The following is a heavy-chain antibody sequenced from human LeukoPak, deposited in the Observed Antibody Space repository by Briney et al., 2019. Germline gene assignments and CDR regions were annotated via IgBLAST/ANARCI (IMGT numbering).Heavy chain of an antibody. D-gene: IGHD2-15*01. CDR3: AKVGRGFGRKEDFDY. Sequence: GGSLRLSCAASGFTFSSDAMSWVRQAPGKGLEGGSVITGSGGNTYYAASVKGRFTISRDNSKSTLYLQMTSLRAEDTAVYSCAKVGRGFGRKEDFDYWGQGTLVTVSS. CDR1: GFTFSSDA. J-gene: IGHJ4*02. V-gene: IGHV3-23*01. CDR2: ITGSGGNT.